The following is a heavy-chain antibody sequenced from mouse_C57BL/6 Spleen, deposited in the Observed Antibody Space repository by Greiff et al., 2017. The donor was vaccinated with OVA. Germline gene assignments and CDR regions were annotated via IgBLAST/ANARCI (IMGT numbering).Heavy chain of an antibody. Sequence: DVKLVESGGGLVKPGGSLKLSCAASGFTFSSYAMSWVRQTPEKRLEWVATISDGGSYTYYPDNVKGRFTISRDHAKNNLYLQMSQLKSEDTAMYYCARENPPYYYAMDYWGQGTSVTVSS. J-gene: IGHJ4*01. CDR3: ARENPPYYYAMDY. V-gene: IGHV5-4*01. CDR2: ISDGGSYT. CDR1: GFTFSSYA.